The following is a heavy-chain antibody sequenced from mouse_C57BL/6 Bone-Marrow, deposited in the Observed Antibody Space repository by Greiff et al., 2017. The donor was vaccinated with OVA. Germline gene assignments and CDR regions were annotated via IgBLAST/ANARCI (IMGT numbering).Heavy chain of an antibody. CDR1: GFTFSSYT. V-gene: IGHV5-9*01. CDR2: ISRGGGNT. J-gene: IGHJ4*01. CDR3: ARDGYYGAMDY. Sequence: EVHLVESGGGLVKPGGSLKLSCAASGFTFSSYTMSWVRQTPEKRLEWVATISRGGGNTYYPDSVKGRFTISRDNAKNTLYLQMSSLRSEDTALYYCARDGYYGAMDYWGQGTSVTVSS. D-gene: IGHD2-3*01.